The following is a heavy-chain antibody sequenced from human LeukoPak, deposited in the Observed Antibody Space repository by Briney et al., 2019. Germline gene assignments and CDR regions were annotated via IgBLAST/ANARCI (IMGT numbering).Heavy chain of an antibody. CDR3: ARAQRPPYGDYSSLFDP. V-gene: IGHV4-59*01. CDR1: GGSISSYY. D-gene: IGHD4-17*01. CDR2: IYYSGST. J-gene: IGHJ5*02. Sequence: SETLSLTCPVSGGSISSYYWSWIRQPPGKGLEWIGYIYYSGSTNYNPSLKSRVTISVDTYKNQFSLKLSSVTAADTAVYYCARAQRPPYGDYSSLFDPGGQGTLVTVSS.